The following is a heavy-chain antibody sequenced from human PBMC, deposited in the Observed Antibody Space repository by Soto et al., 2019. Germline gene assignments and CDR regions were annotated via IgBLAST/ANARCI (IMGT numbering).Heavy chain of an antibody. J-gene: IGHJ4*02. D-gene: IGHD6-19*01. CDR3: AKVVGSGWRDPGDY. V-gene: IGHV3-23*01. Sequence: GGSLRLSCAASGFTFSSYAMSWVRQAPGKGLEWVSAISTGGGSTFYADSVKGRFTISRDNSKITLYLQMNSLTAEDTAVYYGAKVVGSGWRDPGDYGGQGTVATGSS. CDR1: GFTFSSYA. CDR2: ISTGGGST.